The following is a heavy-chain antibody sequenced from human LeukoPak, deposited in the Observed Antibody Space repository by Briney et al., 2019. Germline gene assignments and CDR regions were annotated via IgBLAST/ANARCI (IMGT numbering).Heavy chain of an antibody. J-gene: IGHJ4*02. Sequence: GGSLRLSCAASGFTISFYWMSWVRQAPGKGLEWVANINQVASERNYVDSVKGRFTISRDNAKNSLYLQMNSVRAEDTAMYYCVRDGGYYGPDSWGQGALVSVSS. CDR1: GFTISFYW. V-gene: IGHV3-7*04. CDR2: INQVASER. D-gene: IGHD3-10*01. CDR3: VRDGGYYGPDS.